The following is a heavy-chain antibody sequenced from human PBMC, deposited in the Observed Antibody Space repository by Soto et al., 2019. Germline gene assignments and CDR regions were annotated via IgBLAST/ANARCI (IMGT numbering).Heavy chain of an antibody. CDR3: ARDDGRGSGSPYYYYYGMDV. CDR2: ISAYNGNT. J-gene: IGHJ6*02. Sequence: ASVKVSCKASGYTFTSYGISWVRQAPGQGLEWMGWISAYNGNTNYAQKLQGRVTMTTDTSTSTAYMELRSLRSDDTAVYYCARDDGRGSGSPYYYYYGMDVWGQGTTVTVSS. D-gene: IGHD3-10*01. V-gene: IGHV1-18*01. CDR1: GYTFTSYG.